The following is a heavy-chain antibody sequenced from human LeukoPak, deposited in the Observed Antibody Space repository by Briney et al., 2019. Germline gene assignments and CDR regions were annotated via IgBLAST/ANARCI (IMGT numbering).Heavy chain of an antibody. CDR3: ARIGLSGYLYYFDY. V-gene: IGHV1-8*03. CDR1: GYTFTRYD. D-gene: IGHD3-3*01. Sequence: ASVKVSCKASGYTFTRYDMNGVGQAGGQGVEGRGGMNHNRGNTVYAQKFKGRVTITRDTSISTAYMELRSLRSEDTAVYYCARIGLSGYLYYFDYWGQGTLVTVSS. J-gene: IGHJ4*02. CDR2: MNHNRGNT.